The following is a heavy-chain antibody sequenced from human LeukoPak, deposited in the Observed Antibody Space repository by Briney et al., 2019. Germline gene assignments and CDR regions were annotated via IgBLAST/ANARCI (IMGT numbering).Heavy chain of an antibody. Sequence: PGGSLRLSCAASGFTFSSYEMNWVRQPPGEGLEWIGEINHSGSTNYNPSLKSRVTISVDTSTNQFSLKLSSVTAADTAVYYCARRRAITMIVVANWFGPWGQGTLVTVSS. CDR1: GFTFSSYE. D-gene: IGHD3-22*01. J-gene: IGHJ5*02. CDR3: ARRRAITMIVVANWFGP. CDR2: INHSGST. V-gene: IGHV4-34*01.